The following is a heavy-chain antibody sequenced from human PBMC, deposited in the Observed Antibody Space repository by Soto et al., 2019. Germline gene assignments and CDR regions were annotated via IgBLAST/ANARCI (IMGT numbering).Heavy chain of an antibody. V-gene: IGHV1-3*05. Sequence: QVQLVQSGAEEKKPGASVKVSCKASGYTFTSYAMLWVRQAPGQRLEWMGWINGGNGNTKYSQKFQGRVTLTRDTSASTAYMELSSLRSEDTAVYYCARSIVVVTALYYWGQGTLVTVSS. D-gene: IGHD2-21*02. CDR2: INGGNGNT. CDR3: ARSIVVVTALYY. CDR1: GYTFTSYA. J-gene: IGHJ4*02.